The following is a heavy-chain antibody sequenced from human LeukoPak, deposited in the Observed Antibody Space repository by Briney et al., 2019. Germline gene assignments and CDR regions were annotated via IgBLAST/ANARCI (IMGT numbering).Heavy chain of an antibody. CDR3: TTVSVVRGVNYYYYYMDV. CDR2: IKSKTDGGTT. CDR1: GFTFSSYA. Sequence: GGSLRLSCAASGFTFSSYAMSWVRQAPGKGLEWVGRIKSKTDGGTTDYAAPVKGRFTISRDDSKNTLYLQMNSLKTEDTAVYYCTTVSVVRGVNYYYYYMDVWGKGTTVTISS. J-gene: IGHJ6*03. V-gene: IGHV3-15*01. D-gene: IGHD3-10*01.